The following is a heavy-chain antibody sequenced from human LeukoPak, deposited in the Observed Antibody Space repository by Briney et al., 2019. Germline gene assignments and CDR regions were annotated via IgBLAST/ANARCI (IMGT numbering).Heavy chain of an antibody. Sequence: GGSLKLSCAASGFTFSGAAMHWVRQAPGKGLEWVGRIRSNANNHATAYAASVKGRFTISRNESSNTADLQMNSLKIEDTAIYYCTLERGDIWGRGTMVTVSS. CDR1: GFTFSGAA. V-gene: IGHV3-73*01. J-gene: IGHJ3*02. CDR3: TLERGDI. CDR2: IRSNANNHAT. D-gene: IGHD5-24*01.